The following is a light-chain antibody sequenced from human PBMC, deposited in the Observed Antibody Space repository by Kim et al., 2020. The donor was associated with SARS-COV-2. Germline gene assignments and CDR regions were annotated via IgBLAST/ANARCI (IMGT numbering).Light chain of an antibody. CDR1: SSNIGSNT. Sequence: ELTQSPSASGTPGQRVTISCSGSSSNIGSNTVNWYQQLPGTAPKLLIYSNNQRPSGVPDRFSGSKSGTSASLAISGLQSEDEADYYCAAWDDSLNGRYVFGTGTKVTVL. CDR3: AAWDDSLNGRYV. V-gene: IGLV1-44*01. J-gene: IGLJ1*01. CDR2: SNN.